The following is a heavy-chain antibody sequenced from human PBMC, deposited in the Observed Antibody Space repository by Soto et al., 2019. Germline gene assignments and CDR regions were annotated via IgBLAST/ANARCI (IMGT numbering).Heavy chain of an antibody. Sequence: QVQLVESGGGVVQPGRSLRLSCAASGFTFSSYAMHWVRQAPGKGLEWVAGISYDESNKDYADSVKGRFTISRDNSKNALYMQMNNIRDEDTAVYYCAREPYYAVGTGPFYGMDVWGQGTTVTVSS. J-gene: IGHJ6*02. V-gene: IGHV3-30-3*01. D-gene: IGHD3-3*01. CDR3: AREPYYAVGTGPFYGMDV. CDR2: ISYDESNK. CDR1: GFTFSSYA.